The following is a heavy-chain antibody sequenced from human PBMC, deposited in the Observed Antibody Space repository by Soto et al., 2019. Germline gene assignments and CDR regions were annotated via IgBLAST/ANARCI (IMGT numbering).Heavy chain of an antibody. V-gene: IGHV4-59*08. CDR1: GGSISSYY. Sequence: PSDTLSLTCTVSGGSISSYYWSWIRQPPGKGLEWIGYIYYSGSTNYNPSLKSRVTISVDTSKNQFSLKLSSVTAADTAVYYCARHVSWRGPFDYWGQGTLVTVSS. CDR2: IYYSGST. D-gene: IGHD5-12*01. CDR3: ARHVSWRGPFDY. J-gene: IGHJ4*02.